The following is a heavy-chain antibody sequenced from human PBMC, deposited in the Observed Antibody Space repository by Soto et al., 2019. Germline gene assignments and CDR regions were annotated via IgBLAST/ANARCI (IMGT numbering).Heavy chain of an antibody. CDR1: GFSLITTAVG. D-gene: IGHD3-16*01. J-gene: IGHJ4*02. CDR3: AHRGGATVGVYYFDY. V-gene: IGHV2-5*01. CDR2: IYWHDDK. Sequence: SVPTLVNPNQTLTLPCPVSGFSLITTAVGVSCIRQPPGNALQWLSLIYWHDDKRYSPSLKSRLTITKDTSKNQVVLTMTNMDPVDTVTYYCAHRGGATVGVYYFDYWGQGALVTVSS.